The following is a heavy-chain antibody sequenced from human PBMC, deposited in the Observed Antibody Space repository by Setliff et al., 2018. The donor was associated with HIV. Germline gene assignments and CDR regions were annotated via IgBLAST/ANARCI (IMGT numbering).Heavy chain of an antibody. Sequence: SETLSLTCTVSGDSITSHYWSWIRQPAGKGLEWIGSIYYSGNTYYNPSLKSRVTISVDTSKNQFFLNLSSVTATDSAVYYCARLGRPYSGQGWFDPWGQETLVTVSP. CDR1: GDSITSHY. J-gene: IGHJ5*02. D-gene: IGHD5-12*01. V-gene: IGHV4-59*04. CDR3: ARLGRPYSGQGWFDP. CDR2: IYYSGNT.